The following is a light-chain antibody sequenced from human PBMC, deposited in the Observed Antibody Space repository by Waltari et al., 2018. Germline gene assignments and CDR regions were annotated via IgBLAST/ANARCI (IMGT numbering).Light chain of an antibody. J-gene: IGLJ1*01. CDR3: AAWDDSLSGFV. CDR2: TND. Sequence: QSVLTQPPSASGSPGQRVTISGSGSRSHIGSNAINWYQQVPGTAPKLLIYTNDQRPSGVPDRFSGSKSGTSASLAISGLQSEDEAGYYCAAWDDSLSGFVFGTGTKVTVL. CDR1: RSHIGSNA. V-gene: IGLV1-44*01.